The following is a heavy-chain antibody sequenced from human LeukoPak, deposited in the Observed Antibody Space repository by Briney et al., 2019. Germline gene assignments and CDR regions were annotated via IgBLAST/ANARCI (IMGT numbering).Heavy chain of an antibody. CDR3: ARIMEESGTSYPNFDY. CDR1: GFTFSSCA. Sequence: GGSLRLSCAASGFTFSSCAMSWVRQAPGKGLEWVSTIPGGGGTKYYADSVKGRFTISRDTSKNTLFLQMSRPRAEATAFDYGARIMEESGTSYPNFDYWGQGTLVTVSS. D-gene: IGHD1-26*01. V-gene: IGHV3-23*01. CDR2: IPGGGGTK. J-gene: IGHJ4*02.